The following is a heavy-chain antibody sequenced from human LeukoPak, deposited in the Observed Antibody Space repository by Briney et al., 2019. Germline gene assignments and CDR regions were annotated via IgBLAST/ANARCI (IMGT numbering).Heavy chain of an antibody. V-gene: IGHV4-39*01. CDR2: IYYSGDS. Sequence: PSETLSLTCTVSGGSISSSNYYWGWIRQPPGKGLEWIRTIYYSGDSYYNPSLKSRASISVDTSKNRFSLNLNSVTAADTAVYFCARHENIIMVPTAHAFDYWGQGALVTVSS. D-gene: IGHD2/OR15-2a*01. CDR3: ARHENIIMVPTAHAFDY. J-gene: IGHJ4*02. CDR1: GGSISSSNYY.